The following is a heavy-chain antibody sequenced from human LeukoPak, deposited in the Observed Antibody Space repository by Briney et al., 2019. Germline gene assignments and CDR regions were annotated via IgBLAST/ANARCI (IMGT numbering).Heavy chain of an antibody. CDR2: INHSGSP. Sequence: PSETLSLTCAVYGGSFSGYYWSWIRQPPGKGLEWIGEINHSGSPNYNPSLKSRVTISVDTSKNQFSLSLSSVTAADTAVYYCARAESWRARSPYYWGQGTLVTVSS. J-gene: IGHJ4*02. CDR1: GGSFSGYY. D-gene: IGHD6-6*01. V-gene: IGHV4-34*01. CDR3: ARAESWRARSPYY.